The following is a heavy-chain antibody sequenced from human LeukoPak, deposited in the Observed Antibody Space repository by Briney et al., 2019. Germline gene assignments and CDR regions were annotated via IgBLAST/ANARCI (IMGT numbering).Heavy chain of an antibody. V-gene: IGHV1-69*13. CDR2: IIPIFGTA. D-gene: IGHD3-16*01. Sequence: ASVKVSCKASGGTFSSYAISWVRQAPGQGLEWMGGIIPIFGTANYAQKFQGRVTITADESTSTAYMELSSLRSEETAVYYCARVRYYDYVWGSSDYWGQGTLVTVSS. CDR3: ARVRYYDYVWGSSDY. J-gene: IGHJ4*02. CDR1: GGTFSSYA.